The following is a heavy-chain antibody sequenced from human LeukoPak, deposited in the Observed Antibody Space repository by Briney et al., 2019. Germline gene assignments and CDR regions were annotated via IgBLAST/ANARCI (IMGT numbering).Heavy chain of an antibody. V-gene: IGHV3-11*04. J-gene: IGHJ6*03. D-gene: IGHD3-16*01. CDR3: ARAGELRYMDV. Sequence: GGSLRLSCAASGFTFSDYYMSWIRQAPGKGLEWVSTIKGIGPTTYYADSLKGRFTISRDNAKNSLFLQMSSLRADDTAIYYCARAGELRYMDVWGKGTAVTVSS. CDR1: GFTFSDYY. CDR2: IKGIGPTT.